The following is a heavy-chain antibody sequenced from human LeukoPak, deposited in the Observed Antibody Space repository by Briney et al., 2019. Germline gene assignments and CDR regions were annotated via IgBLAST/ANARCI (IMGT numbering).Heavy chain of an antibody. V-gene: IGHV1-46*01. CDR2: INPSGGST. D-gene: IGHD6-13*01. CDR1: GYTFTSYY. Sequence: ASVKVSCKASGYTFTSYYMHWVRQAPGQGLEWMGIINPSGGSTSYAQKFQGRVTMTEDTSTDTAYMELSSLRSEDTAVYCCATDNRGSSSWYVNWFDPWGQGTLVTVSS. J-gene: IGHJ5*02. CDR3: ATDNRGSSSWYVNWFDP.